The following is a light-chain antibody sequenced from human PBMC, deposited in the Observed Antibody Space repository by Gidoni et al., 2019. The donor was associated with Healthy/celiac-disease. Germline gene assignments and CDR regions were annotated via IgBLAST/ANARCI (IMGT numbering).Light chain of an antibody. V-gene: IGKV1-5*03. CDR3: QQCNSYPRT. CDR2: KAS. CDR1: QSISSW. Sequence: ITCRASQSISSWLAWYQQKPGKAPKLLIYKASSLESGVPSRFSGSGSGTEFTLTISSLQPDDFATYYCQQCNSYPRTFGQGTKVEIK. J-gene: IGKJ1*01.